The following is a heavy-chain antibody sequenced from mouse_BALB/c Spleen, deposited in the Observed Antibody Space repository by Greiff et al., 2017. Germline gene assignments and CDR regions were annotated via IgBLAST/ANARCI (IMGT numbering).Heavy chain of an antibody. CDR2: INPSNGGT. D-gene: IGHD1-1*01. V-gene: IGHV1S81*02. Sequence: VQLQQSGAELVKPGASVKLSCKASGYTFTSYYMYWVKQRPGQGLEWIGEINPSNGGTNFNEKFKSKATLTVDKSSSTAYMQLSSLTSEDSAVYYCTREGLLLRPYYAMDYWGQGTSVTVSS. CDR3: TREGLLLRPYYAMDY. J-gene: IGHJ4*01. CDR1: GYTFTSYY.